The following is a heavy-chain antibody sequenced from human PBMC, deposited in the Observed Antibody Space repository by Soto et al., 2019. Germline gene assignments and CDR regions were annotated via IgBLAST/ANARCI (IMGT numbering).Heavy chain of an antibody. CDR2: INPNSGGT. CDR1: GYTFTGYY. V-gene: IGHV1-2*04. J-gene: IGHJ4*02. D-gene: IGHD3-3*01. CDR3: ARESAGFWSGERKLDFDY. Sequence: QVQLVQSGAEVKKPGASVKVSCKASGYTFTGYYMHWVRQAPGQGLEWMGWINPNSGGTNYAQKFQGWVTMTRDTSISTAFMDLSMLRSDDTAVYYCARESAGFWSGERKLDFDYWGQGTLVTVSS.